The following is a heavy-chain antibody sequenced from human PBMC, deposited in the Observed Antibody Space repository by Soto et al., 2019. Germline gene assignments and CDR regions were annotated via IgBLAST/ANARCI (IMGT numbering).Heavy chain of an antibody. Sequence: QVQLQESGPGLVKPSQTLSLTCTVSGGSISSGDYYWSWIRQHPGKGLEWIGYIYYSGNTYYNPPLKSRVTLSVDTSKNQFSLKLNSVTAADTAVYYCARWWSGSRQGFDPWGQGTLVTVSS. CDR2: IYYSGNT. CDR1: GGSISSGDYY. D-gene: IGHD3-3*01. CDR3: ARWWSGSRQGFDP. V-gene: IGHV4-31*03. J-gene: IGHJ5*02.